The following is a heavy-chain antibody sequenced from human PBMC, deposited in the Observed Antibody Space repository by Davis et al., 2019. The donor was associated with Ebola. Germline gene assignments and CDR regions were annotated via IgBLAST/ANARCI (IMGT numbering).Heavy chain of an antibody. CDR2: ISSSSSTI. CDR3: ARDPPYYDFWSGLRLYMDV. Sequence: GESLKISCAASGFTFSSYSMNWVRQAPGKGLEWVSYISSSSSTIYYADSVKGRFTISRDNAKDSLYLQMNSLRDEDTAVYYCARDPPYYDFWSGLRLYMDVWGKGTTVTVSS. V-gene: IGHV3-48*02. J-gene: IGHJ6*03. D-gene: IGHD3-3*01. CDR1: GFTFSSYS.